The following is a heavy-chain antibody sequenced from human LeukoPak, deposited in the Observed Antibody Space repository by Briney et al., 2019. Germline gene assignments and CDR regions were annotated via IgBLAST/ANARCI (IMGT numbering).Heavy chain of an antibody. CDR3: TRGALGFDY. CDR2: ICKGGDT. CDR1: GFIFSSYD. J-gene: IGHJ4*02. Sequence: GESLTLPCAVSGFIFSSYDVLWVRQATGKGLEWVAHICKGGDTYYAGSVKGRFTISRENAKNYFYLKMNCLRAGDTAVYYWTRGALGFDYWGQGTLVTVSS. V-gene: IGHV3-13*04.